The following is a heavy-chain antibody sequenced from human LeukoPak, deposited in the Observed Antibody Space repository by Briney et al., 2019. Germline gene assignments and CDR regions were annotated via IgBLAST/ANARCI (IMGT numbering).Heavy chain of an antibody. CDR2: INHSGST. D-gene: IGHD2-2*01. CDR3: AREGSDVVVVPAAIHYWFDP. CDR1: GGSFSGYY. Sequence: SETLSLTCAVYGGSFSGYYWSWIRQPPGKGLEWIGEINHSGSTNYNPSLKSRVTISVDTSKSQFSLKLSSVTAADTAVYYCAREGSDVVVVPAAIHYWFDPWGQGTLVTVSS. J-gene: IGHJ5*02. V-gene: IGHV4-34*01.